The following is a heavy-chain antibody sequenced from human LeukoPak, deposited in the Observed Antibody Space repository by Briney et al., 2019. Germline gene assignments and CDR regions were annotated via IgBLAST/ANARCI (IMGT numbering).Heavy chain of an antibody. D-gene: IGHD3-22*01. CDR1: GGSSSSYY. CDR2: IYYSGST. V-gene: IGHV4-59*01. Sequence: PSEPRPFTGAASGGSSSSYYWSWIRQPPGKGLEWIGYIYYSGSTNYNPSLKSRVTISVDTSKNQFSLKLSSVTAADTAVYYCGRDGIGYYYDSSGYYTGADIWGQGTMVTVSS. J-gene: IGHJ3*02. CDR3: GRDGIGYYYDSSGYYTGADI.